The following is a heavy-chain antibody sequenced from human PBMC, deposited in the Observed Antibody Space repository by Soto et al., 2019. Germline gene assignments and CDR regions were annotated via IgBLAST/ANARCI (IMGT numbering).Heavy chain of an antibody. CDR1: RGSITCSTYY. CDR2: INYRGNT. D-gene: IGHD2-15*01. Sequence: LSLTCTFSRGSITCSTYYWVWVRQPPGKGLEWIVSINYRGNTFYNPSLKSRVTLSVDSSKNQISLKVTSMTAADTATYYCARQGGYFDYWGRGAMVTVSS. V-gene: IGHV4-39*01. CDR3: ARQGGYFDY. J-gene: IGHJ4*02.